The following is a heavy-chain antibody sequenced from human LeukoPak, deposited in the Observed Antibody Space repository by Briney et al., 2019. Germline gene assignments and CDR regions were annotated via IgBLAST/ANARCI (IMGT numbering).Heavy chain of an antibody. J-gene: IGHJ6*03. CDR1: GFTFDDYT. CDR2: ISWDGGST. V-gene: IGHV3-43*01. Sequence: AGGSLRLSCAASGFTFDDYTMHWVRQAPGKGLEWVSLISWDGGSTYYADSVKGRFTISRDNGKNSLYLQMNSLRTEDTALYYCAKGNDYYYYYMDVWGKGTTVTVSS. CDR3: AKGNDYYYYYMDV.